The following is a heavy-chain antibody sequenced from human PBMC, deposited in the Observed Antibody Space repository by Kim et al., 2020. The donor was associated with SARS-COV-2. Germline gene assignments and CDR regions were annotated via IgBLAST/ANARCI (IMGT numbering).Heavy chain of an antibody. Sequence: GGSLRLSCAASGFTFSNAWMSWVRQAPGKGLEWVGRIKSKTDGGTTDYAAPVKGRFTISRDDSKNTLYLQMNSLKTEDTAVYYCTTYTIPPPDTAMSESDYWGQGTLVTVSS. J-gene: IGHJ4*02. D-gene: IGHD5-18*01. V-gene: IGHV3-15*01. CDR3: TTYTIPPPDTAMSESDY. CDR2: IKSKTDGGTT. CDR1: GFTFSNAW.